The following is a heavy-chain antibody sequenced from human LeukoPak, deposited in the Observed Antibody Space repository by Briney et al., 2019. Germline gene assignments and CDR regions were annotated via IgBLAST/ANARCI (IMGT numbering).Heavy chain of an antibody. V-gene: IGHV1-69*04. J-gene: IGHJ4*02. CDR3: ARAGGPYYYDSSGYYENFDY. CDR1: GGTFSSYA. D-gene: IGHD3-22*01. CDR2: IIPILGIA. Sequence: ASVKVSCKASGGTFSSYAISWVRQAPGQGLEWMGRIIPILGIANYAQKFQGRVTITADKSTSTAYMELSSLRSEDTAVYYCARAGGPYYYDSSGYYENFDYWGQGTLVTVSS.